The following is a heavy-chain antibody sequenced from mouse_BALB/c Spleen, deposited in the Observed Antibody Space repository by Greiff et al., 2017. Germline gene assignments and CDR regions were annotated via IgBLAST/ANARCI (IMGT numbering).Heavy chain of an antibody. CDR2: ISTYYGNT. Sequence: QVQLQQSGPELVRPGVSVKISCKGSGYTFTDYAMHWVKQSHAKSLEWIGVISTYYGNTNYNQKFKGKATMTVDKSSSTAYMELARLTSEDSAIYYCARWGTTVVGQYAMDYWGQGTSVTVSS. CDR1: GYTFTDYA. D-gene: IGHD1-1*01. J-gene: IGHJ4*01. CDR3: ARWGTTVVGQYAMDY. V-gene: IGHV1-67*01.